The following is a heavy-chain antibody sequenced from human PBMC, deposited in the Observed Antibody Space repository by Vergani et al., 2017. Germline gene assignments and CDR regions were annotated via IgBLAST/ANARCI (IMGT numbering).Heavy chain of an antibody. CDR1: GYIFSNFW. V-gene: IGHV5-51*01. Sequence: EKQLVQSGSETKKPGESLKLSCQAFGYIFSNFWIGWVRQRPGGGLEWMGIIYPGDSEVKSNPTFRGQVIFSVETSVNTAYLQWRSLQAADTATYFCASGGHGSENGEALQLWGQGTNITVSS. J-gene: IGHJ3*01. CDR2: IYPGDSEV. D-gene: IGHD3-10*01. CDR3: ASGGHGSENGEALQL.